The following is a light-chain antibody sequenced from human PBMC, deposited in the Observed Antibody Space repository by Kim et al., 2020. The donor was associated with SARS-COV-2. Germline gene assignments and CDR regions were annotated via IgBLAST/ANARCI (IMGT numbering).Light chain of an antibody. V-gene: IGKV1-39*01. CDR2: AAS. CDR3: QQSYSTPRT. Sequence: ASVRDRVTITCRASQTISTYLNWYQHKPGKAPKLLIYAASSLQSGVPSRFSGSGSGTDFTLTISSLQPEDFATYYCQQSYSTPRTFGQGTKVDIK. J-gene: IGKJ1*01. CDR1: QTISTY.